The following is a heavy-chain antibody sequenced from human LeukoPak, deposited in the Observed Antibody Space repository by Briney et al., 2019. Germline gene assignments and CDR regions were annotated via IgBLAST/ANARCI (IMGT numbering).Heavy chain of an antibody. CDR1: GGSFSGYF. V-gene: IGHV4-34*01. Sequence: PSETLSLTCAVYGGSFSGYFWSWIRQPPGKGLEWIGEINHSGSTNYNPSLKSRVTISVDTSKNQFSLKLSSVTAADTAVYYCARGEYSGYDYFDYWGQGTLVTVSS. D-gene: IGHD5-12*01. J-gene: IGHJ4*02. CDR2: INHSGST. CDR3: ARGEYSGYDYFDY.